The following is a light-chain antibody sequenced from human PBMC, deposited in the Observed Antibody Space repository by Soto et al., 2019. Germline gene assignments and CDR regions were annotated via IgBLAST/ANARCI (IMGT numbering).Light chain of an antibody. J-gene: IGKJ4*01. CDR1: QNVGTK. V-gene: IGKV3-15*01. Sequence: EIVMTQSPATLSVSPGERATLSCRASQNVGTKLAWYQQKPGQAPRLLIYGASTRATGFPARFSGSGSGTEFTLTISSLQSDDVAVYYCQQYDTWPPLTFGGGTKVEIK. CDR2: GAS. CDR3: QQYDTWPPLT.